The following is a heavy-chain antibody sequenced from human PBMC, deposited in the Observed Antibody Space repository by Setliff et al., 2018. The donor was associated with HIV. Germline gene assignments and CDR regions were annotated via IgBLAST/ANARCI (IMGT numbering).Heavy chain of an antibody. D-gene: IGHD1-1*01. CDR1: GGSFSGHY. CDR3: ARVIGWNDASDC. Sequence: PPETLSLTCAVYGGSFSGHYWTWIRQPPGKGLEWIGEINHSGNTNYNPSLKSRVIMSVDASKNQFSLRLTSVTAADTALYYCARVIGWNDASDCWGQGTVVTVS. CDR2: INHSGNT. J-gene: IGHJ4*02. V-gene: IGHV4-34*01.